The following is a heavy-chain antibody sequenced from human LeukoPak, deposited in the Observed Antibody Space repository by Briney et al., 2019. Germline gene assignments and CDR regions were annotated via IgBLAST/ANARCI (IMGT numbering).Heavy chain of an antibody. D-gene: IGHD6-13*01. Sequence: GGSLRLSCAASGFTFSSYSMNWVRQAPGKGLEWVSYISSGGTAMYYADSVKGRFTISRDNAKNSLFLQMNSLRAEDTAVYYCARGSSWYRGDWYFDLWGRGTLVTVSS. V-gene: IGHV3-48*01. CDR3: ARGSSWYRGDWYFDL. CDR1: GFTFSSYS. J-gene: IGHJ2*01. CDR2: ISSGGTAM.